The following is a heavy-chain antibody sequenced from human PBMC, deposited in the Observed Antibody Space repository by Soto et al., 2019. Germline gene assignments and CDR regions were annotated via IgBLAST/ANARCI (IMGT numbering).Heavy chain of an antibody. V-gene: IGHV3-49*04. CDR2: ITNKASRGTT. CDR3: NRGDMALNDY. J-gene: IGHJ4*02. D-gene: IGHD2-15*01. Sequence: RFLTPSCSSYGSSSGDYAMSWVRQAPRKGQEWISFITNKASRGTTKYAASVIGRSTISRDDSKSIAYLQMKSLKTEDTAVYYCNRGDMALNDYWGQGTLVTVSS. CDR1: GSSSGDYA.